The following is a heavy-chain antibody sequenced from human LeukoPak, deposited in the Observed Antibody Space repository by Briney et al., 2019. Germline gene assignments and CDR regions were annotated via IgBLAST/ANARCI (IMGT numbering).Heavy chain of an antibody. CDR2: ISWNSGSI. CDR3: AKVPSTGYSSGSLRGAFDI. D-gene: IGHD6-19*01. Sequence: PGRSLRLSCAASGFTFDDYAMHWVRQAPGKGLEWVSGISWNSGSIGYADSVKGRFTISRDNAKNSLYLQMNSLRAEDTALYYCAKVPSTGYSSGSLRGAFDIWGQGTMVTVSS. CDR1: GFTFDDYA. V-gene: IGHV3-9*01. J-gene: IGHJ3*02.